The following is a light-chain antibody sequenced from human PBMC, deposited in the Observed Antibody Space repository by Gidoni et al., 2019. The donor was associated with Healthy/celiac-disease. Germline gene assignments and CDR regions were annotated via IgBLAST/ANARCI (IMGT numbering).Light chain of an antibody. V-gene: IGKV3-15*01. CDR1: HSVLSN. Sequence: EIVMTQSPATLTVSPGERATLSCSASHSVLSNVAWYQQKPGQAPRLLIYGASTRATGIPARFSGSGSGTEFTLTISSLQSEDFAVYYCQQYKNWPSWTFGQGTKVEIK. CDR2: GAS. J-gene: IGKJ1*01. CDR3: QQYKNWPSWT.